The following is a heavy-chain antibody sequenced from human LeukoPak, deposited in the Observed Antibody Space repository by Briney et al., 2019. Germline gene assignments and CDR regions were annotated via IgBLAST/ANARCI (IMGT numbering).Heavy chain of an antibody. CDR2: IFHSGST. J-gene: IGHJ6*02. CDR3: ARLSSSWTDYYYGMDV. CDR1: GGSISSSSW. D-gene: IGHD6-13*01. Sequence: SGTLSLTCAVPGGSISSSSWWSWVRQPPGKGLEWIGEIFHSGSTNYNPSLNSRVTMSVDKSKNHFSLKLNSVTAADTAVYYCARLSSSWTDYYYGMDVWGQGTAVTVSS. V-gene: IGHV4-4*02.